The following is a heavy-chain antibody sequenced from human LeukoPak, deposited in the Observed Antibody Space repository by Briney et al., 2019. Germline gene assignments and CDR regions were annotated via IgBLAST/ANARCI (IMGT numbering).Heavy chain of an antibody. V-gene: IGHV3-30*18. CDR1: GFTFSSYG. D-gene: IGHD1-1*01. CDR2: ISYDGSNK. J-gene: IGHJ6*02. Sequence: QPGRPLRLSCAASGFTFSSYGMHWVRQAPGKGLEWVAVISYDGSNKYYADSVKGRFTISRDNSKNTLYLQMNSLRAEDTAVYYCAKDSYNPGGMDVWGQGTTVTVSS. CDR3: AKDSYNPGGMDV.